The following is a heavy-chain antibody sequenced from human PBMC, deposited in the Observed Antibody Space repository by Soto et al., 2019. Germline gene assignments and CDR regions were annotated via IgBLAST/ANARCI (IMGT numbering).Heavy chain of an antibody. CDR1: GFSFSSYG. Sequence: QEQLVESGGGVVQPGRSLRLSCAASGFSFSSYGMHWVRQAPGKGLEWVALISDDGSNKYYADSVKGRFTISRDNSENTLYLQMNSLRADDTAVYYCASEVSGVSYYYYYYGMDVWGQGTTVTVSS. D-gene: IGHD3-10*01. V-gene: IGHV3-30*03. CDR2: ISDDGSNK. J-gene: IGHJ6*02. CDR3: ASEVSGVSYYYYYYGMDV.